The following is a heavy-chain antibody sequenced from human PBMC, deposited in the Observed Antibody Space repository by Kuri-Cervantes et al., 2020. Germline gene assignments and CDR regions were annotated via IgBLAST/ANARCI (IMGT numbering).Heavy chain of an antibody. CDR2: IHPNSGGT. D-gene: IGHD2-21*01. V-gene: IGHV1-2*02. J-gene: IGHJ3*02. CDR1: GYTFTGYY. Sequence: ASVKVSCKASGYTFTGYYMHWVRQAPGQGLEWVGWIHPNSGGTNYAQNFKGRVTMTTDTSISTAYMELSRLRSGDTAVYYCAREGVVIYAFDIWGQGTMVTVSS. CDR3: AREGVVIYAFDI.